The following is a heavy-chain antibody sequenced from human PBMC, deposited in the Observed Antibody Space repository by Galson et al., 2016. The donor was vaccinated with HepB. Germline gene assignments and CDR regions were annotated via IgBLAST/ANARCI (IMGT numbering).Heavy chain of an antibody. Sequence: TLSLTCTVSGASINSAVYYWSWIRQHPGKGLEWIGYISYSGSTYYNPSLKSRVTISLDTFKNQFSLKLSSVTVADTAVYFCARGAYYADYWGQGTLVTVSS. D-gene: IGHD3-3*01. CDR1: GASINSAVYY. CDR3: ARGAYYADY. V-gene: IGHV4-31*03. J-gene: IGHJ4*02. CDR2: ISYSGST.